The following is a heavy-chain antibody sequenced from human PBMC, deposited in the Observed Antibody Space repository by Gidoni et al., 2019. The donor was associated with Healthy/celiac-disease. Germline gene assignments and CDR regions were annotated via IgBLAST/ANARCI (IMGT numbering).Heavy chain of an antibody. J-gene: IGHJ4*02. CDR1: GFSLSTSGRC. CDR3: SRSVAGATPNDY. D-gene: IGHD6-19*01. Sequence: QVTLRESGPALVKPTQTLTLTCTFSGFSLSTSGRCVSWIRQPPGKALEWLARIDWDDDKYYSTSLKTRLTISKDTSKNQVVLTMTNMDPVDTATYYCSRSVAGATPNDYWGQGTLVTVSS. CDR2: IDWDDDK. V-gene: IGHV2-70*15.